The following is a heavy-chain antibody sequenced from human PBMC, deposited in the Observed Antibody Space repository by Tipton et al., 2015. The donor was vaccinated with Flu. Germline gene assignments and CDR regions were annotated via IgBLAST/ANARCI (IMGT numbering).Heavy chain of an antibody. V-gene: IGHV3-23*01. CDR3: AKVIPELVSGLDY. Sequence: GSLRLSCEASGFTFSRYAMSWVRQAPGKGLEWVSAISGGGAITYFADSVKGRFTISRDNSKNTVVLQMNSLRAEDTAVYYCAKVIPELVSGLDYCGQGTLVTVSS. D-gene: IGHD5/OR15-5a*01. CDR2: ISGGGAIT. CDR1: GFTFSRYA. J-gene: IGHJ4*02.